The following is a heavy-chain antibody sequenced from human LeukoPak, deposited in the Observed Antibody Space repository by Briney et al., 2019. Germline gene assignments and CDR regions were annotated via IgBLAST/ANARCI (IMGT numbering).Heavy chain of an antibody. D-gene: IGHD3-9*01. J-gene: IGHJ5*02. CDR2: MNPNSGNT. CDR3: ARAERYFDWLDPSQFDP. V-gene: IGHV1-8*01. Sequence: ASVKVSCKASGYTFTSYDINWVRQATGQGLEWMGWMNPNSGNTGYAQKFQGRVTMTRNTSISTAYMELSSLRSEDTAVYYCARAERYFDWLDPSQFDPWGQGTLVTVSS. CDR1: GYTFTSYD.